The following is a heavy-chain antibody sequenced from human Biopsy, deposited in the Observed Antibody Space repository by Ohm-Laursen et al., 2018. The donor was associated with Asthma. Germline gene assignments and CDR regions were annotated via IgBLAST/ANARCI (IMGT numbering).Heavy chain of an antibody. CDR2: INSVFGTT. V-gene: IGHV1-69*01. Sequence: SSVKVSCKSLGGTFNTYVIGWVRQAPGQGLEWMGGINSVFGTTTYPQKFQDRVTITADDSTSTVYMELSSLRSEDTAVYYCARKAGSCIIRTCYPLNFWGRETLVTVSS. CDR1: GGTFNTYV. CDR3: ARKAGSCIIRTCYPLNF. D-gene: IGHD2-15*01. J-gene: IGHJ4*02.